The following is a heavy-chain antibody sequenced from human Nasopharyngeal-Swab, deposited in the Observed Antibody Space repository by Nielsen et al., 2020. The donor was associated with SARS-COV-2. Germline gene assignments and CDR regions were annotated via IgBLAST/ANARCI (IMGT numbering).Heavy chain of an antibody. V-gene: IGHV4-39*07. Sequence: SETLSLTCTVSGDSITSSRYYWAWIRQPPGKGLEWIVNILYSGTPYYNPSLKSRLTLSVDTSKNQFSLTLTSVTAADTALYYCARVLQVWSFDYWGQGTRVTVSS. D-gene: IGHD5-18*01. CDR3: ARVLQVWSFDY. CDR1: GDSITSSRYY. J-gene: IGHJ4*02. CDR2: ILYSGTP.